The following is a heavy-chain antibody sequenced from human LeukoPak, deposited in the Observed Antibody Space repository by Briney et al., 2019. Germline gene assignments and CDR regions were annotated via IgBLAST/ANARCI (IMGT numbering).Heavy chain of an antibody. CDR1: GLTFSSYW. D-gene: IGHD2-8*01. CDR2: IKQDGSEK. CDR3: ARGGTKFDY. V-gene: IGHV3-7*01. J-gene: IGHJ4*02. Sequence: GGSLRLSCAASGLTFSSYWMTWVRQAPGKGLEWVANIKQDGSEKYYVDSVKGRFTISRDNAKNSLYLQINSLRAEDTAVYYCARGGTKFDYWGQGTLVTVSS.